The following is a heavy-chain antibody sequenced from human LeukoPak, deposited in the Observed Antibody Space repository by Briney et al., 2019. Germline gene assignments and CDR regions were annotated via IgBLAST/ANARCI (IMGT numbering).Heavy chain of an antibody. V-gene: IGHV1-2*02. CDR2: INPNSGGT. Sequence: ASVKVSCKASGYTFTYYYMHWVRQAPGQGLEWMGWINPNSGGTNYAQKFQGRVTMTRDTSISTAYMELSRLRSDDTAVYYCASTYGGYSYGYYDYWGQGTLVTVSS. CDR1: GYTFTYYY. CDR3: ASTYGGYSYGYYDY. D-gene: IGHD5-18*01. J-gene: IGHJ4*02.